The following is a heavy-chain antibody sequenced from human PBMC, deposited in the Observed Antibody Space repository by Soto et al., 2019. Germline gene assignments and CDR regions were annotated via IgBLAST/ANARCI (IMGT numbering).Heavy chain of an antibody. V-gene: IGHV3-9*01. CDR2: ISWNSGSI. D-gene: IGHD6-6*01. Sequence: GGSLRLSCAASGFTFDDYAMHWVRQAPGKGLEWVSGISWNSGSIGYADSVKGRFTISRDNAKNSLYLQMNSLRAEDTALYYCAKAQYSSSSEGYYYYMDVWGKGTTVTVSS. J-gene: IGHJ6*03. CDR3: AKAQYSSSSEGYYYYMDV. CDR1: GFTFDDYA.